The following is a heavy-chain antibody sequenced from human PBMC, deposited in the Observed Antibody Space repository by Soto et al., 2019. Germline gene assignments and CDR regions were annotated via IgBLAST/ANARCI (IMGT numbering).Heavy chain of an antibody. J-gene: IGHJ6*02. CDR2: VHDSWGS. CDR1: GASISSYY. D-gene: IGHD3-10*01. Sequence: PAETLSLTRTVSGASISSYYWSWFRQTPGKGLEWRGYVHDSWGSNYNPSLKSRVAISPDTSKSQSSLKPTPVTATDTVVYYCARQGFGALHGLVDAWGQGTTVTVS. V-gene: IGHV4-59*08. CDR3: ARQGFGALHGLVDA.